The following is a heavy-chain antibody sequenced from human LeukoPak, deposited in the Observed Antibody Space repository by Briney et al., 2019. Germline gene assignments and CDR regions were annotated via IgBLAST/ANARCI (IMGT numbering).Heavy chain of an antibody. CDR3: ARDRGLYYGDYAFDY. Sequence: ASVKVSCKASGYTFTSYGISWVRQAPGQGLEWMGWISAYNGNTNYAQKLQGRVTMTTDTSTSTAYMGLRSLRSDDTAVYYCARDRGLYYGDYAFDYWGQGTLVTVSS. J-gene: IGHJ4*02. CDR2: ISAYNGNT. D-gene: IGHD4-17*01. V-gene: IGHV1-18*01. CDR1: GYTFTSYG.